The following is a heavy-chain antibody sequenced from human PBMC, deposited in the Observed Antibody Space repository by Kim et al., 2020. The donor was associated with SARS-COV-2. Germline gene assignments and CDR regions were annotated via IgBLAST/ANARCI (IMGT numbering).Heavy chain of an antibody. CDR2: ISSSSSYI. Sequence: GGSLRLSCAASGFTFSSYSMNWVRQAPGKGLEWVSSISSSSSYIYYADSVKGRFTISRDNAKNSLYLQMNSLRAEDTAVYYSARATFKLGAFDYWGQGTLVTVSS. D-gene: IGHD7-27*01. CDR1: GFTFSSYS. V-gene: IGHV3-21*01. CDR3: ARATFKLGAFDY. J-gene: IGHJ4*02.